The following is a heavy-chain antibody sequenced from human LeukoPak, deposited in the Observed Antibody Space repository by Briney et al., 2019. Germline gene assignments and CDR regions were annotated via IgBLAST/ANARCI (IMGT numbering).Heavy chain of an antibody. CDR1: GFPFSTYD. CDR3: AKGLGTGSVLARPLHY. J-gene: IGHJ4*02. Sequence: GGSLRLSCAASGFPFSTYDMHWVRQAPDKGLQWVAVISSDGYRTDYPDSVRGRFTISRDNFKNTVDLQMISVTAEDTAMFFCAKGLGTGSVLARPLHYWGQGTLVTVSS. CDR2: ISSDGYRT. D-gene: IGHD3-10*01. V-gene: IGHV3-30*18.